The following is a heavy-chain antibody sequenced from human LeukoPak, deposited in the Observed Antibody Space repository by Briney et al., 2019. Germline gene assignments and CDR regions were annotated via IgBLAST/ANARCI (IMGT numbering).Heavy chain of an antibody. CDR3: ARIESYCSSTSCYGGYFDY. D-gene: IGHD2-2*01. Sequence: SETLSLTCTVSGGSISSYYWSWTRQPPGKGLEWIGYIYYSGSTNYNPSLKSRVTISVDTSKNQFSLKLSSVTAADTAVYYCARIESYCSSTSCYGGYFDYWGQGTLVTVSS. V-gene: IGHV4-59*01. J-gene: IGHJ4*02. CDR2: IYYSGST. CDR1: GGSISSYY.